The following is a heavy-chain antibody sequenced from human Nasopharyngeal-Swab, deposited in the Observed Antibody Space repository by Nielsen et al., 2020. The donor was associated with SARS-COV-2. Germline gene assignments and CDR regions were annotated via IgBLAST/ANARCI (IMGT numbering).Heavy chain of an antibody. CDR1: GGSISSYY. D-gene: IGHD6-19*01. Sequence: GSLRLSCTVPGGSISSYYWSWIRQPPGKGLEWIGYIYYSGSTNYNPSLKSRVTISVDTSKNQFSLKLSSVTAADTAVYYCARSDSSGWYYYYGMDVWGQGTTVTVSS. CDR2: IYYSGST. V-gene: IGHV4-59*13. J-gene: IGHJ6*02. CDR3: ARSDSSGWYYYYGMDV.